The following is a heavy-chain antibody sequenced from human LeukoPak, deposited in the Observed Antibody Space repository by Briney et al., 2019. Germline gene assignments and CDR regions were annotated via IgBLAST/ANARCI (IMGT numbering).Heavy chain of an antibody. J-gene: IGHJ4*02. CDR1: GFSLSTSGMC. V-gene: IGHV2-70*11. CDR3: ARMYYYDSSGYYLDS. D-gene: IGHD3-22*01. Sequence: SGPTLVNPTQTLTLTCTFSGFSLSTSGMCVSWIRQPPGKALEWLARINWDDDKYYSTSLKTRLTISKDTSKNQVVLTMTNMDPVDTATYYCARMYYYDSSGYYLDSWGQGTLVTVSS. CDR2: INWDDDK.